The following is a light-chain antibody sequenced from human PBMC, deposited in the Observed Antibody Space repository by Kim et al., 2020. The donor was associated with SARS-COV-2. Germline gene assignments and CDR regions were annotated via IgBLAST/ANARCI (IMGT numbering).Light chain of an antibody. CDR3: QQSHSTPYT. V-gene: IGKV1-39*01. J-gene: IGKJ2*01. CDR2: ATS. CDR1: QSVADY. Sequence: DIQMTQSPPSLSASVGDSVTVTCRPSQSVADYLHWYQHKPGKAPKLLIYATSDLQTGVPSRFSGRGSGTDFTLTISSLEPEDFATYYCQQSHSTPYTFGQGTKLEI.